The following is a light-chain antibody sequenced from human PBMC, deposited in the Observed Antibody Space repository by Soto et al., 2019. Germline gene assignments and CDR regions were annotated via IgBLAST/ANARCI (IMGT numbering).Light chain of an antibody. CDR2: TNN. Sequence: QSVLTQPPSASGTPGQRVTISCSGSSSNIGSNIVNWYQQLPGTAPKILIYTNNQRPSGVPDRFSDFKSGTSASLAIRGLRSEDEADYYCAAWDGSLQTGVFGGGTKVTAL. CDR3: AAWDGSLQTGV. V-gene: IGLV1-44*01. J-gene: IGLJ3*02. CDR1: SSNIGSNI.